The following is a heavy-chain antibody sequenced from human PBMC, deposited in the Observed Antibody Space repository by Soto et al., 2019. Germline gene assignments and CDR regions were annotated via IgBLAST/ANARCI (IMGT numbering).Heavy chain of an antibody. Sequence: GGSLRLSCAAPGFTFINYGMHWVRQAPGKGLEWVEIISHDINHKSYADYVKGRFTVSRDNSKDTLFLQMKSLGAEDIALYYFAKMDRIRDYVSLVDCWGQGTLVTVSS. CDR2: ISHDINHK. V-gene: IGHV3-30*18. D-gene: IGHD4-17*01. CDR3: AKMDRIRDYVSLVDC. J-gene: IGHJ4*02. CDR1: GFTFINYG.